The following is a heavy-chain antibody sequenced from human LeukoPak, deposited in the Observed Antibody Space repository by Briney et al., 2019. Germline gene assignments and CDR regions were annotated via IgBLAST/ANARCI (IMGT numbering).Heavy chain of an antibody. V-gene: IGHV4-31*03. CDR3: LGYCSSTSCYRELV. Sequence: PSETLSLTCTVSGGSISSGGYYWSWIRQHPGKGLEWIGYIYYSGSTYYNPSLKSRVTISVDTSKNQFSLKLSSVTAADTAVYYCLGYCSSTSCYRELVRGQGTLVTVSS. J-gene: IGHJ4*02. CDR2: IYYSGST. CDR1: GGSISSGGYY. D-gene: IGHD2-2*01.